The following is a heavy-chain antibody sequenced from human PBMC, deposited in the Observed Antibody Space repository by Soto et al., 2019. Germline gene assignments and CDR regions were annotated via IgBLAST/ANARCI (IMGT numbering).Heavy chain of an antibody. CDR1: GFTFSSYG. CDR2: ISYDGSNK. Sequence: QVQLVESGGGVVQPGRSLRLSCAASGFTFSSYGMHWVRQAPGKGLEWVAVISYDGSNKYYADSVKGRFTISRENSKNTLYLQMNSLRAEDTAVYYCAKSPSTVTTYFDFWGQGTLVTVSS. V-gene: IGHV3-30*18. J-gene: IGHJ4*02. D-gene: IGHD4-17*01. CDR3: AKSPSTVTTYFDF.